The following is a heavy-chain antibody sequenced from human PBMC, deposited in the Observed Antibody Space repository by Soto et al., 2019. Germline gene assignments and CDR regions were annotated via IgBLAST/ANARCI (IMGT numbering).Heavy chain of an antibody. D-gene: IGHD2-15*01. V-gene: IGHV3-21*01. CDR1: GFTFSSYS. CDR2: ISSSSSYI. Sequence: GGSLRLSCAASGFTFSSYSMNWVRQAPGKGLEWVSSISSSSSYIYYADSVKGRFTISRDNAKNSLYLQMNSLRAEDTAVYYCARALPKFVVVVAASLFWGHGTLVTVSS. J-gene: IGHJ4*01. CDR3: ARALPKFVVVVAASLF.